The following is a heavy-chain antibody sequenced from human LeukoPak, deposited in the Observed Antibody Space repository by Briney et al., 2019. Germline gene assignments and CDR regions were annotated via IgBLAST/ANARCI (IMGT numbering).Heavy chain of an antibody. CDR3: ARAFPYGGYGLAVDY. J-gene: IGHJ4*02. CDR2: ISSRGTTI. Sequence: GGSLRLSCAASRFTFSSYEINWVRQAPGKGLEWVSYISSRGTTIYNADSVKGRYTISRDNTKTSLYTQMNSLRAEDTAVYYCARAFPYGGYGLAVDYWGQGNLVTVSS. V-gene: IGHV3-48*03. D-gene: IGHD5-12*01. CDR1: RFTFSSYE.